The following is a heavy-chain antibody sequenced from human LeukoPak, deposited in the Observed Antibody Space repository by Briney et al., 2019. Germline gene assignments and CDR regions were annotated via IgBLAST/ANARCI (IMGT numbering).Heavy chain of an antibody. CDR1: GYTFTSYD. J-gene: IGHJ4*02. Sequence: ASVKVSCKASGYTFTSYDINWVRQATGQGLEWMGWMNPNSGNTGYAQKFQGRVTMTRNTSISTAYMELSSLRSEDTAVYYCARGLRIQLWSYLYYFDYWGQGTLVTVSS. CDR3: ARGLRIQLWSYLYYFDY. V-gene: IGHV1-8*01. CDR2: MNPNSGNT. D-gene: IGHD5-18*01.